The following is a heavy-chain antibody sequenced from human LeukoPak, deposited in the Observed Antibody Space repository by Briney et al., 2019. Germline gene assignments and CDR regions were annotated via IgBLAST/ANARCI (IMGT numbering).Heavy chain of an antibody. V-gene: IGHV3-23*01. CDR2: VSASGGGT. Sequence: GGSLRLSCAASGFTFSSYRMNWVRQAPGKGLEWVSVVSASGGGTYYADSVKGRFTISRDNSKNTLYLQMNSLRAEDTAVYYCANSFHDSSGYQYYFDNWGQGTLVTVSS. J-gene: IGHJ4*02. CDR3: ANSFHDSSGYQYYFDN. D-gene: IGHD3-22*01. CDR1: GFTFSSYR.